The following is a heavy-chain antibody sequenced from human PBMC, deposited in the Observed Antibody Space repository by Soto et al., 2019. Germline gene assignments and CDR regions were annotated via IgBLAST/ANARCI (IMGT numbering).Heavy chain of an antibody. D-gene: IGHD3-22*01. V-gene: IGHV2-70*01. CDR3: ARYMFDSSGSPSPDY. CDR1: GFSLSTSGMC. J-gene: IGHJ4*02. Sequence: SGPTLVNPTQTLTLTCTFSGFSLSTSGMCVSWIRQPPGKALEWLALIDWDDDKYYSTSLKTRLTISKDTSKNQVVLTMTNMDPVDTATYYCARYMFDSSGSPSPDYWGQGTLVTVSS. CDR2: IDWDDDK.